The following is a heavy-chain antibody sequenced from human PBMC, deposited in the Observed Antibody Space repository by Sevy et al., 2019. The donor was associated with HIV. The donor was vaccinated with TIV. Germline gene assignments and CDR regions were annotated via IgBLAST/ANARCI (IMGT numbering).Heavy chain of an antibody. J-gene: IGHJ6*02. CDR1: GYTFTSYG. CDR2: ISAYNGNT. D-gene: IGHD3-3*01. Sequence: ASVKVSCKASGYTFTSYGISWVRQAPGQGLEWMGWISAYNGNTNYAQKLQGRVTMTTDTSTSTAYMELRSLRSDDTAVYYCARESITIFGVVNYYYGMDVLGQGTTVTVSS. V-gene: IGHV1-18*01. CDR3: ARESITIFGVVNYYYGMDV.